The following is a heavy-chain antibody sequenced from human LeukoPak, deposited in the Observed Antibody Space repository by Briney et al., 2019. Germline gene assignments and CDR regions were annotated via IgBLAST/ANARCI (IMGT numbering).Heavy chain of an antibody. CDR1: GYSISSGYY. Sequence: PSETLSLTCTVSGYSISSGYYWGWIRQPPGKGLEWIGSIYHSGSTYYNPSLKSRVTISVDTSKNQFSLKLSSLTAADTAVYYWGRRGRGGYFDYWGQGTLVTVSS. CDR2: IYHSGST. J-gene: IGHJ4*02. D-gene: IGHD3-10*01. CDR3: GRRGRGGYFDY. V-gene: IGHV4-38-2*02.